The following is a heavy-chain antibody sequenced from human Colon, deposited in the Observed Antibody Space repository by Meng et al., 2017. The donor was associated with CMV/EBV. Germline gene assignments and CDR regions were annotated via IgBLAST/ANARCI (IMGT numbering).Heavy chain of an antibody. Sequence: PVSCASVRSTSHYWRSLPQPPGKGLEWIGYIYHNGDTNYNPSLKSRVSLSLDTSHNQFSLHLTSVTAADTAMYYCSRITIFNNFFDPWGQGTLVTVSS. D-gene: IGHD3-3*01. CDR1: CASVRSTSHY. CDR2: IYHNGDT. V-gene: IGHV4-61*01. J-gene: IGHJ5*02. CDR3: SRITIFNNFFDP.